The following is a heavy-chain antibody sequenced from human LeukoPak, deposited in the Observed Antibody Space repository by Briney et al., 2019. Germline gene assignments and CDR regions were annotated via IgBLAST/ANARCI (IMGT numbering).Heavy chain of an antibody. CDR3: ARRSSTHAFDI. CDR1: GYTFTGYY. J-gene: IGHJ3*02. V-gene: IGHV1-2*02. Sequence: GASVKVSCKASGYTFTGYYMHWVRQAPGQGLEWMGWINPNSGGTNYAQKFQGRVTMTRDTSITTVYMELSRLRSDDTAVYYCARRSSTHAFDIWGQGTMVTVSS. D-gene: IGHD6-13*01. CDR2: INPNSGGT.